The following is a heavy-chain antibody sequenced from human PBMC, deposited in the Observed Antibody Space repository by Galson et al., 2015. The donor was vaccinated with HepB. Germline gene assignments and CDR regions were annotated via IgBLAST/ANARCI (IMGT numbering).Heavy chain of an antibody. CDR1: GYIFTGYY. V-gene: IGHV1-2*02. CDR3: VRDLEDEVYYDSSGND. CDR2: INPKTGDT. Sequence: SVKVSCKASGYIFTGYYMHWVRQAPGQGLEWMGWINPKTGDTKYVQKFQGRVTMTRDTSSFTAYLEVRRLRSDDTAVYYCVRDLEDEVYYDSSGNDWGQGTLVTVSS. J-gene: IGHJ4*02. D-gene: IGHD3-22*01.